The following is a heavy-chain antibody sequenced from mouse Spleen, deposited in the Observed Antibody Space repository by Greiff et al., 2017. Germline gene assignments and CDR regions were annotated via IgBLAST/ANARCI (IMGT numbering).Heavy chain of an antibody. CDR1: GFNIKDYY. Sequence: EVKLQESGAELVRPGASVKLSCTASGFNIKDYYMHWVKQRPEQGLEWIGRIDPEDGDTEYAPKFQGKATMTADTSSNTAYLQLSSLTSEDTAVYYCTTTVVALYWYFDVWGTGTTVTVSS. V-gene: IGHV14-1*01. CDR3: TTTVVALYWYFDV. CDR2: IDPEDGDT. J-gene: IGHJ1*03. D-gene: IGHD1-1*01.